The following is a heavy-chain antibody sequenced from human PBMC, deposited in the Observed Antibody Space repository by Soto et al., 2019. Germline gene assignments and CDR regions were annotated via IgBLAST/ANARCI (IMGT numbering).Heavy chain of an antibody. Sequence: GESLKISCKGSGYSFTSYWIGWVRQMPGKGLEWMGIIYPGDSDTRYSPSFQGQVTISADKSISTAYLQWSSLKASDTAMYYCARSIAAAGTFAYYYYGMDVWGQGTRVTGSS. D-gene: IGHD6-13*01. J-gene: IGHJ6*02. CDR2: IYPGDSDT. CDR1: GYSFTSYW. CDR3: ARSIAAAGTFAYYYYGMDV. V-gene: IGHV5-51*01.